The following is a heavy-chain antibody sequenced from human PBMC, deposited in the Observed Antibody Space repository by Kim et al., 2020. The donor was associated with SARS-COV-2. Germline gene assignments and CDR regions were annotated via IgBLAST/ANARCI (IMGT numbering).Heavy chain of an antibody. V-gene: IGHV1-69*01. J-gene: IGHJ4*02. D-gene: IGHD4-17*01. CDR3: ASPGLTTVTTHFDY. Sequence: ARKSQGRVTITADESTSTAYMELSSLRSEDTAVYYCASPGLTTVTTHFDYWGQGTLVTVSS.